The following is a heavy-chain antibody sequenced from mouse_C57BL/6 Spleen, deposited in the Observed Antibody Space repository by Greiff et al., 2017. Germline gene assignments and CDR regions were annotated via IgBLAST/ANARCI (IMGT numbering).Heavy chain of an antibody. CDR2: INPNYGTT. Sequence: VQLQQSGPELVKPGASVKISCKASGYSFTDYNMNWVKQSNGKSLEWIGVINPNYGTTSYNQKFKGKATLTVDQSSSTAYMQRNSLTSVDSAVYSCARWGTTVVAPGYFDVWGTGTTVTVSS. D-gene: IGHD1-1*01. J-gene: IGHJ1*03. CDR1: GYSFTDYN. V-gene: IGHV1-39*01. CDR3: ARWGTTVVAPGYFDV.